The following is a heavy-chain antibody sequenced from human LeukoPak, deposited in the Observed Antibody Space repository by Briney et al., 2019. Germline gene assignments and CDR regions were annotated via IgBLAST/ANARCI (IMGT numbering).Heavy chain of an antibody. J-gene: IGHJ2*01. CDR1: GGSISSSSYY. V-gene: IGHV4-61*05. CDR2: IYTSGST. D-gene: IGHD6-19*01. CDR3: ARSSSGWYGFWYFDL. Sequence: SETLSLTCTVSGGSISSSSYYWGWIRQPPGKGLEWIGRIYTSGSTNYNPSLKSRVTMSVDTSKNQFSLKLSSVTAADTAVYYCARSSSGWYGFWYFDLWGRGTLVTVSS.